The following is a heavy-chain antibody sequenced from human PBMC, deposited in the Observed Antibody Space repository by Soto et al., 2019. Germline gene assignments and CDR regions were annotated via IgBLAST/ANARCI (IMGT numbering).Heavy chain of an antibody. CDR1: GYTFTSYY. J-gene: IGHJ6*02. CDR2: INPSGGST. CDR3: ARSIAVAGGHPSRNYYSGMDV. D-gene: IGHD6-19*01. V-gene: IGHV1-46*01. Sequence: ASVKVSCKASGYTFTSYYMHWVRQAPGQGLEWMGIINPSGGSTSYAQKFQGRVTMTRDTSTSTVYMELSSLRSEDTAVYYCARSIAVAGGHPSRNYYSGMDVWGQGTTVTVSS.